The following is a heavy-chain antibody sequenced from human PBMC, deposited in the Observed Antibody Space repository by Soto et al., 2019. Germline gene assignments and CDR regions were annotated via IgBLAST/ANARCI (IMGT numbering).Heavy chain of an antibody. CDR2: ISGSGGTT. CDR3: AKFFVETGGSSGWPWTFHY. D-gene: IGHD6-25*01. J-gene: IGHJ4*02. CDR1: GXXXXXXA. V-gene: IGHV3-23*01. Sequence: EVQLLESGGGLVXPGXSLXLSXAXSGXXXXXXAMXXVRQAPGKGLEWVSAISGSGGTTYYAASVKGRFTISRDNSKNTLFLQMNSLRAEDTAVYYCAKFFVETGGSSGWPWTFHYWGQGTLVTVSS.